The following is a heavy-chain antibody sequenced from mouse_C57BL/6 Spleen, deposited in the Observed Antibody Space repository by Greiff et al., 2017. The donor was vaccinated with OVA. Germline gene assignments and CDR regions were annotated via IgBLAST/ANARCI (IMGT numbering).Heavy chain of an antibody. CDR3: ARHEENYDYDVGYFDV. J-gene: IGHJ1*03. CDR2: FYPGSGSI. D-gene: IGHD2-4*01. CDR1: GYTFTEYT. V-gene: IGHV1-62-2*01. Sequence: QVQLKESGAELVKPGASVKLSCKASGYTFTEYTIHWVKQRSGQGLEWIGWFYPGSGSIKYNEKFKDKATLTADKSSSTVYMELSRLTSEDSAVYFCARHEENYDYDVGYFDVWGTGTTVTVSS.